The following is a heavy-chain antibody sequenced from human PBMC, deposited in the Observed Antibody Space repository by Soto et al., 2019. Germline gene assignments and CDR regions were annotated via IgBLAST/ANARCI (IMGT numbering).Heavy chain of an antibody. J-gene: IGHJ5*02. Sequence: GGSLRLSCSASGFTFSSYAMHWVRQAPGKGLEYVSAISSNGGRTYYADSVKGRFTISRDNSKNTLYLQMSSLRAEDTAVYYCVKGRISMIVVTKTNWFDPWGQGTRVTVSS. V-gene: IGHV3-64D*08. D-gene: IGHD3-22*01. CDR2: ISSNGGRT. CDR1: GFTFSSYA. CDR3: VKGRISMIVVTKTNWFDP.